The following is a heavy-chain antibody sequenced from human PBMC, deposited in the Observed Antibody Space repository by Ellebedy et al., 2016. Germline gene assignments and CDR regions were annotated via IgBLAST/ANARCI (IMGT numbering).Heavy chain of an antibody. D-gene: IGHD6-19*01. J-gene: IGHJ5*02. CDR3: TRSVRASGWADP. CDR1: HDNIITFA. Sequence: SETLSLTCTVSHDNIITFAWSWIRQPPGKPLEWIGDIFYNGTTIYHPSIKTRLTMSRDMSKKEFSVKMTSVTAADPAFYYSTRSVRASGWADPWGQGILVIVS. V-gene: IGHV4-59*01. CDR2: IFYNGTT.